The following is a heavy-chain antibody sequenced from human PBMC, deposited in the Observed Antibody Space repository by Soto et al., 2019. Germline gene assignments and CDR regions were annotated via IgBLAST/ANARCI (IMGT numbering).Heavy chain of an antibody. CDR3: ASSRVYWYFDL. CDR2: INHSGST. Sequence: SETLSLTCAVYGGSFSGYYWSWIRQPPGKGLEWIGEINHSGSTNYNPSLKSRVTISVDTSKNQFSPKLSSVTAADTAVYYCASSRVYWYFDLWGRGTLVTVSS. V-gene: IGHV4-34*01. CDR1: GGSFSGYY. J-gene: IGHJ2*01.